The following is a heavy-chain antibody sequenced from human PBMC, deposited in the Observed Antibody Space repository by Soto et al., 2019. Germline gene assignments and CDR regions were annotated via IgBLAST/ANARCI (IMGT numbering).Heavy chain of an antibody. D-gene: IGHD6-19*01. V-gene: IGHV3-33*01. CDR1: GFTFSSYG. J-gene: IGHJ5*02. CDR3: ARDLKGLAVAGTDNGFDP. CDR2: IWYDGSNK. Sequence: QVQLVESGGGVVQPGRSLRLSCAASGFTFSSYGMHWVRQAPGKGLEWVAVIWYDGSNKYYADSVKGRFTISRDNSKNTLYLQMNSLRAEDTAVYYCARDLKGLAVAGTDNGFDPWGQGTLVTVSS.